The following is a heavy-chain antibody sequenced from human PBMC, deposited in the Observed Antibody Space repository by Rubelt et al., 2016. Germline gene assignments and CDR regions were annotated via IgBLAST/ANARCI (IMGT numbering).Heavy chain of an antibody. CDR3: ASLSSSSHDAFDI. CDR2: IYPGASDT. J-gene: IGHJ3*02. CDR1: GYSFTSYW. Sequence: EVQLVQSGAEVKKPGESLKISCKGSGYSFTSYWIGWVRQMPGKGLEWMGIIYPGASDTRYSPSFHAQATRPADKSISTADLQWSSLKASDTAMYYCASLSSSSHDAFDIWGQGTMVTVSS. V-gene: IGHV5-51*01. D-gene: IGHD6-6*01.